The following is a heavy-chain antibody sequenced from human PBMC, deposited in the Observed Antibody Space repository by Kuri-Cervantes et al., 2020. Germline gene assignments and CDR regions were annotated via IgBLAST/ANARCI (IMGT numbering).Heavy chain of an antibody. Sequence: ASVKVSCKASGYTFTGYYMHWVRQAPGQGLEWMGWINPNSGGTNYAQKLQGRVTMTTDTSTSTAYMELRSLRSDDTAVYYCARDHRFLEWLLYYGMDVWGQGTTVTVSS. CDR2: INPNSGGT. J-gene: IGHJ6*02. V-gene: IGHV1-2*02. D-gene: IGHD3-3*01. CDR1: GYTFTGYY. CDR3: ARDHRFLEWLLYYGMDV.